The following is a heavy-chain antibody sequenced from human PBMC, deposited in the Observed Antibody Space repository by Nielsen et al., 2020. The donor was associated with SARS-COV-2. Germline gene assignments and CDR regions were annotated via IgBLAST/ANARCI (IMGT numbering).Heavy chain of an antibody. CDR3: ARVDYGNNGLIYY. Sequence: GESLKISCKVSGYRFTRYWINWVRQMPGKGLEWMGRIDPSDSQTNYSPPFQGHVTISADKSIDTAYLHWSSLEASDSAIFYCARVDYGNNGLIYYWGQGTLVTVSS. V-gene: IGHV5-10-1*01. J-gene: IGHJ4*02. D-gene: IGHD4-17*01. CDR2: IDPSDSQT. CDR1: GYRFTRYW.